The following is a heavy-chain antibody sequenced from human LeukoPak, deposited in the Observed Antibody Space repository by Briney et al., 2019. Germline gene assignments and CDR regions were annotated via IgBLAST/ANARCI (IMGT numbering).Heavy chain of an antibody. V-gene: IGHV3-74*01. Sequence: PGGSLRLSCAASGFTFSNYWMHWARQAPGTGLVWVSRINTDGSITNYADSVKGRFTVSRDNAKNTVYLQMNSLRAEDTALYYCARDETRPYNYYMDVWGEGTTVTVSS. CDR3: ARDETRPYNYYMDV. J-gene: IGHJ6*03. CDR1: GFTFSNYW. CDR2: INTDGSIT. D-gene: IGHD3-16*01.